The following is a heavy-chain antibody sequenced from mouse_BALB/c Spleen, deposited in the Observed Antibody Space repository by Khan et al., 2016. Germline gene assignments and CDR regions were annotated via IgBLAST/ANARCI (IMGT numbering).Heavy chain of an antibody. CDR1: GYSITSDYV. CDR3: GRDYYGSSDFDY. V-gene: IGHV3-2*02. J-gene: IGHJ2*01. CDR2: IRDSGST. D-gene: IGHD1-1*01. Sequence: EVQLQESGPGLVKPSESLSLTCTVTGYSITSDYVWKWIRQPPGSLLEWMGFIRDSGSTSYNPSLKSRFSITRDTSKNQFFLQLNSVTTEDTASCCCGRDYYGSSDFDYWGQGTTLTVSS.